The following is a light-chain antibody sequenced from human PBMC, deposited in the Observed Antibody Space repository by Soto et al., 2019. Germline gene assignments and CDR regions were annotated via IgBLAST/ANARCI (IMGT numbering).Light chain of an antibody. CDR1: QNVSTY. CDR2: GAS. CDR3: QQRTNWLT. Sequence: EIVLTQSPATLSLSPGERATLSCRASQNVSTYLAWYQQKPGQAPRLLIYGASNRATGIPARFSGSGSGTDVSLTISRLGPEDFAVDYWQQRTNWLTFGPVTKLAIK. V-gene: IGKV3-11*01. J-gene: IGKJ3*01.